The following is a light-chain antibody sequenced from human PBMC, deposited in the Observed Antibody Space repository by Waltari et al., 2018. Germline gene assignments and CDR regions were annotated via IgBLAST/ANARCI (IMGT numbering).Light chain of an antibody. CDR1: SLRTYH. V-gene: IGLV3-19*01. J-gene: IGLJ3*02. CDR2: GKN. Sequence: SSELTQDPAVSVALGQTVRITCQGDSLRTYHATWFQQKPGQAPVLVVYGKNNRPSGIPDRFSGSNSGNTASLTITGAQAEDEADYYCYSRDSSANHRMFGGGTKRTVL. CDR3: YSRDSSANHRM.